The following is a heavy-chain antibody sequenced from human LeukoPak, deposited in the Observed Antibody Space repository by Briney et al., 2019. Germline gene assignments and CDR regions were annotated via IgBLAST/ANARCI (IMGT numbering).Heavy chain of an antibody. CDR3: ARRHDSSTFYSFDY. CDR1: GFSFSNYG. Sequence: GGSLRLSCAASGFSFSNYGMHWVRQAPGKGLEYVSGISRSGGSTYYANSVKGRFTISRDNSKNTLYPQMGSLTTEDLALYYCARRHDSSTFYSFDYWGQGTLVTV. D-gene: IGHD3-22*01. CDR2: ISRSGGST. J-gene: IGHJ4*02. V-gene: IGHV3-64*01.